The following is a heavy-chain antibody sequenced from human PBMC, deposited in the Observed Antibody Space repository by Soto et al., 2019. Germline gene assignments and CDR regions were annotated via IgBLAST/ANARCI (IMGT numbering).Heavy chain of an antibody. Sequence: QVQLVESGGGVVQPGRSQRLSCAASGFTFSSYGMHWVRQAPGKGLEWVAVISYDGSNKYYADSVKGRFTISRDNSKNTLYLQMNSLRAEDTAVYYCAKDLWMVRGVTPFDYWGQGTLVTVSS. CDR2: ISYDGSNK. CDR3: AKDLWMVRGVTPFDY. V-gene: IGHV3-30*18. D-gene: IGHD3-10*01. CDR1: GFTFSSYG. J-gene: IGHJ4*02.